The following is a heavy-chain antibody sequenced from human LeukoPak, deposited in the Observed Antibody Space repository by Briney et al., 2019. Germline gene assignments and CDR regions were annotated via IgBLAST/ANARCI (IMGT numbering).Heavy chain of an antibody. Sequence: SVKVSCKASGGTFSSYAISWVRQAPGQGLEWMGGIIPIFGTANYAQKFQGRVTITADESTSTAYMELSSLRSEDTAVYYCARGGEEDTAMVYFDYWGQGTLVTVSS. CDR2: IIPIFGTA. V-gene: IGHV1-69*01. D-gene: IGHD5-18*01. CDR3: ARGGEEDTAMVYFDY. J-gene: IGHJ4*02. CDR1: GGTFSSYA.